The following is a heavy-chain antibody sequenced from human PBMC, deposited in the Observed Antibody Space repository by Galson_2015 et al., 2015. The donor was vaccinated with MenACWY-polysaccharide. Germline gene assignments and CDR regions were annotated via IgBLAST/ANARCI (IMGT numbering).Heavy chain of an antibody. CDR3: ARGGRAVSNRNWFDP. CDR2: ISYDGGT. V-gene: IGHV4-31*03. CDR1: GDSTTSGGYF. Sequence: TLSLTCTVSGDSTTSGGYFWSWIRQHPGKGLEWIASISYDGGTYYNPSLKSRVTISADTANNQFSLKLNSVTAADTAVYYCARGGRAVSNRNWFDPWGQGTLVTVSS. J-gene: IGHJ5*02. D-gene: IGHD3-16*01.